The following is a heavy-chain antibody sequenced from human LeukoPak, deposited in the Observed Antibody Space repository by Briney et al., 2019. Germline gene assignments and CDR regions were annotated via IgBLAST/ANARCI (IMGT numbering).Heavy chain of an antibody. CDR3: AKSSSSGPTPFDY. V-gene: IGHV3-23*01. Sequence: GGSLRLSCAASGFTFSSYAMSWVRQAPGKGLEWVSAISGSGGSTYYADSMKGRFTISRDNSKNTLYLQMNSLRAEDTAVYYCAKSSSSGPTPFDYWGQGTLVTVSS. CDR2: ISGSGGST. J-gene: IGHJ4*02. D-gene: IGHD3-22*01. CDR1: GFTFSSYA.